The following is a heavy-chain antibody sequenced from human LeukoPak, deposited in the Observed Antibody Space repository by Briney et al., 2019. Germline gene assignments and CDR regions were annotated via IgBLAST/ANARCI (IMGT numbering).Heavy chain of an antibody. CDR2: IRYDGSNN. CDR3: AKGRSTGGLFDY. CDR1: GFTFSSYG. D-gene: IGHD7-27*01. J-gene: IGHJ4*02. V-gene: IGHV3-30*02. Sequence: PGGSLRLSCAASGFTFSSYGMHWVRQAPGKGLEWVAFIRYDGSNNYYADSVKGRFTISRDNSKNTLYLQMNGLRAEDTAVYYCAKGRSTGGLFDYWGQGTLVTVSS.